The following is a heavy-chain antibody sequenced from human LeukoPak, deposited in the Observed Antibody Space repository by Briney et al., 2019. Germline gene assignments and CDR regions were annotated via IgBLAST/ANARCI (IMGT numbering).Heavy chain of an antibody. J-gene: IGHJ6*02. Sequence: GGSLRLSCEASGFTFSAYAMTWVRQAPGKGLEWVSSISDSGGSTYYADSVKGRFTISRDNSENTLYLQMNSLRAEDTAVYYCGRYFVMDVWGQGTSVTVSS. CDR3: GRYFVMDV. CDR1: GFTFSAYA. V-gene: IGHV3-23*01. CDR2: ISDSGGST.